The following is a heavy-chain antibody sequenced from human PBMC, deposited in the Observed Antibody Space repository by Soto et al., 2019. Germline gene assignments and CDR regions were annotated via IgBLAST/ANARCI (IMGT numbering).Heavy chain of an antibody. CDR3: ARHLSAADAFDI. J-gene: IGHJ3*02. V-gene: IGHV4-39*01. D-gene: IGHD2-15*01. Sequence: PSETLSLTCTVSGVSISSSSYYWGWIRQPPGKGLEWIGSIYYSGSTYYNPSLKSRVTISVDTSKNQFSLKLSSVTAADTAVYYCARHLSAADAFDIWGQGTMVTVSS. CDR1: GVSISSSSYY. CDR2: IYYSGST.